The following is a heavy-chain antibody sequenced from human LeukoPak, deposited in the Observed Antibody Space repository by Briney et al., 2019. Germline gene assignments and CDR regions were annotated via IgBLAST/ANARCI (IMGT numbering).Heavy chain of an antibody. D-gene: IGHD3-3*01. Sequence: PGGSLRLSCAASGFTFSSYAMSWVRQAPGKGLEWVSAISGSGGSKYYADSVKGRFTISRNNSKNTLYLQMNSLSAEDTAVYYCAKDLDYDFWSGYWAFDYWGQGTLVTVSS. V-gene: IGHV3-23*01. CDR1: GFTFSSYA. CDR2: ISGSGGSK. J-gene: IGHJ4*02. CDR3: AKDLDYDFWSGYWAFDY.